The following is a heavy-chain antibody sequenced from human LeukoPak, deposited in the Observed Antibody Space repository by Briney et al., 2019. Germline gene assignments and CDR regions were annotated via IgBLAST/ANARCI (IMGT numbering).Heavy chain of an antibody. CDR3: ARDLGAQLSGRSI. CDR2: IYYSGST. CDR1: GGSISSSSYY. V-gene: IGHV4-39*07. D-gene: IGHD3-10*01. J-gene: IGHJ4*02. Sequence: SETLSLTCTVSGGSISSSSYYWGWIRQPPGKGLEWIGSIYYSGSTYYNPSLKSRVIISIDTSKNQFSLKVAAVTAADTAVYYCARDLGAQLSGRSIWGQGTLVTVSS.